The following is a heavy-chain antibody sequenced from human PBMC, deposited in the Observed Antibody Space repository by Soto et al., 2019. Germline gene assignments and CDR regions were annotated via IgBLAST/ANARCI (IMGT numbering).Heavy chain of an antibody. CDR1: GYSFTRNG. Sequence: QVHLVQSGAELKKPGASVRVSCKASGYSFTRNGISWVRQAPGHGLEWMGWISAKNGETNYAQKFQGIVIMTTDTSTSTAYLELRSLRSADTAVYSLVSERASDPWPSRDVWGQGTTVTVAS. D-gene: IGHD1-26*01. J-gene: IGHJ6*02. V-gene: IGHV1-18*01. CDR3: VSERASDPWPSRDV. CDR2: ISAKNGET.